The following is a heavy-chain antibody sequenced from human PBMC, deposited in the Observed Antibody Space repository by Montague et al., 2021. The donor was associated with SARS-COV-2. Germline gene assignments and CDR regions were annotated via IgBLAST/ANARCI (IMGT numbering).Heavy chain of an antibody. CDR2: IYYSGST. J-gene: IGHJ5*01. CDR3: ARQGDQLLLEYWFDP. D-gene: IGHD2-2*01. CDR1: GGSISSSSYY. V-gene: IGHV4-39*01. Sequence: SETLSLTCTVSGGSISSSSYYWGWIRQPPGKGLEWIGSIYYSGSTYYNPSLKSRVTISVDTSKNQFSLKLSSVTAADTAVYYCARQGDQLLLEYWFDPWGQGTLVTGSP.